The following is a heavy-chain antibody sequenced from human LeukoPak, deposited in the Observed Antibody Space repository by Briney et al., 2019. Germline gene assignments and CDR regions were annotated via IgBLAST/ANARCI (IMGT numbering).Heavy chain of an antibody. CDR1: GITFNNYW. Sequence: GGSLRLSCAASGITFNNYWLHWVRQAPGKGLVWVSRIDTDGSGTIYADSVKGRLTVSRNNAKNTLYLKMTSLRAEDTAVYYCARGGYSSGLDYWGQGILVTVSS. J-gene: IGHJ4*02. CDR3: ARGGYSSGLDY. CDR2: IDTDGSGT. D-gene: IGHD6-19*01. V-gene: IGHV3-74*01.